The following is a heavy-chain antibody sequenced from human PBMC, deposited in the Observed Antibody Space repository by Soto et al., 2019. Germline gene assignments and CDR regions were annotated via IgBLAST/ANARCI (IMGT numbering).Heavy chain of an antibody. CDR1: GFTFTNYA. CDR3: ARATFGPDF. Sequence: EVQLLESGGGLVQPGGSLRLSCGASGFTFTNYAMTWVRQAPGQGLEWVSTISAGGSTTFYADSVKGRFTVSRDTSKNTLFLPMNSLRLDDTAVYFCARATFGPDFWGQGTLVTVSS. D-gene: IGHD3-3*01. V-gene: IGHV3-23*01. J-gene: IGHJ4*02. CDR2: ISAGGSTT.